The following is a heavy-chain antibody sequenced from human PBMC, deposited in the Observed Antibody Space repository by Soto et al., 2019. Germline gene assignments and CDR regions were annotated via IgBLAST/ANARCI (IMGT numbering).Heavy chain of an antibody. Sequence: QPPGKGLEWIGEINHSGSTNYNPSLKSRVTISVDTSKNQFSLKLSSVTAADTAVYYCARGIFRLRFLEWPNWFDPWGQGTLVTVSS. CDR2: INHSGST. D-gene: IGHD3-3*01. CDR3: ARGIFRLRFLEWPNWFDP. J-gene: IGHJ5*02. V-gene: IGHV4-34*01.